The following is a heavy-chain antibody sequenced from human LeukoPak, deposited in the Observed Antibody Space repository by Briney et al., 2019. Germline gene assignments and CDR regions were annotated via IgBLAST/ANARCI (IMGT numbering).Heavy chain of an antibody. Sequence: PGGSLRLSCGASGFTVSSNYMSWVRQAPGKGLEWVSVIYSGGSTYYAASVKGRFTISRDNSKNTLYLQMNSLRAEDTAVYYCATGGRQWLPKSSYYYYYGMDVWGQGTTVTVSS. CDR3: ATGGRQWLPKSSYYYYYGMDV. V-gene: IGHV3-53*01. CDR1: GFTVSSNY. J-gene: IGHJ6*02. D-gene: IGHD6-19*01. CDR2: IYSGGST.